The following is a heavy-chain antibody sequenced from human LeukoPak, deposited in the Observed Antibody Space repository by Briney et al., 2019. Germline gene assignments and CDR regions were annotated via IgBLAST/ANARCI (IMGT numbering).Heavy chain of an antibody. Sequence: PSETLSLTCTVSGGPLSAYYWTWIRQPPGKGLEWIGYIYDTGNTNYNPSLKSRVTISVDTSKNQFSLKLTPVTAADTAMYYCASGETGSTLGGYWGQGTLVTVSS. J-gene: IGHJ4*02. D-gene: IGHD1-1*01. V-gene: IGHV4-59*01. CDR1: GGPLSAYY. CDR3: ASGETGSTLGGY. CDR2: IYDTGNT.